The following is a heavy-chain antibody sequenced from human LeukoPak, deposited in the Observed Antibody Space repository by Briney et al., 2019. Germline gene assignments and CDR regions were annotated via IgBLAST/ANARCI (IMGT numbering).Heavy chain of an antibody. D-gene: IGHD6-19*01. Sequence: PGGSLRLSCAASGFTFSSYAMSWVRQAPGKGLEWVSAISGSGGSTYYADSVKGRFTISRDNSKNTLYLQMNSLRAEDTAVYYCATLDGIAVAATFDYWGQGTLVTVSS. CDR3: ATLDGIAVAATFDY. CDR1: GFTFSSYA. J-gene: IGHJ4*02. CDR2: ISGSGGST. V-gene: IGHV3-23*01.